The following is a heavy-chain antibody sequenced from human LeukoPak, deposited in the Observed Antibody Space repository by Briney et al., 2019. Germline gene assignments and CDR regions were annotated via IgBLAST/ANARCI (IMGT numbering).Heavy chain of an antibody. V-gene: IGHV1-2*02. J-gene: IGHJ4*02. CDR2: INPNSGGT. Sequence: ASVKVSCKASGYTFTGYYMHWMRQAPGQGLEWMGWINPNSGGTNYAQKFQGRVTMTRDTSISTAYMELSRLRSDDTAVYYCARGPPYGDYEVEYYFDYWGQGTLVTVSS. CDR3: ARGPPYGDYEVEYYFDY. D-gene: IGHD4-17*01. CDR1: GYTFTGYY.